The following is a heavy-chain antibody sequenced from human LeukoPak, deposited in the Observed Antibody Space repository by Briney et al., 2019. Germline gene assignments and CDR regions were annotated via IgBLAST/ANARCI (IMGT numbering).Heavy chain of an antibody. CDR2: IYRSGST. CDR3: ARGMGTNYYFDY. D-gene: IGHD5-24*01. V-gene: IGHV4-30-2*01. CDR1: GGSISSGGYS. J-gene: IGHJ4*02. Sequence: PSQTLSLTCAVSGGSISSGGYSWSWIRQPPGKGLEWIGYIYRSGSTYYNPSLKSRVTISVDRSKNQFSLKLSSVTAADTAVYYCARGMGTNYYFDYWGQGTLVTVSS.